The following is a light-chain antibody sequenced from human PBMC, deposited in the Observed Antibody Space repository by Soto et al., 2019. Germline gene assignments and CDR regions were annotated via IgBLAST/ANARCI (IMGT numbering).Light chain of an antibody. CDR1: QSVSSY. Sequence: EIVLTQSPATLSLSPGERATLSCRASQSVSSYLAWYQQKTGQAPRLLIYDASNRATGIPARFSGSGSGTEFTPTMSSLKPEHFAVYYCQQGSNSPLTFGGGNNVEIK. CDR3: QQGSNSPLT. J-gene: IGKJ4*01. CDR2: DAS. V-gene: IGKV3-11*01.